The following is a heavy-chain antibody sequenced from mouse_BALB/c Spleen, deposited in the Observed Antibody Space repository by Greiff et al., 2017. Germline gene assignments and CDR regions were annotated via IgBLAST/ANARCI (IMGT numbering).Heavy chain of an antibody. J-gene: IGHJ2*01. CDR2: ISYSGST. CDR3: ARDYYGSSSSFDY. D-gene: IGHD1-1*01. Sequence: VQLKESGPGLVKPSQSLSLTCTVTGYSITSDYAWNWIRQFPGNKLEWMGYISYSGSTSYNPSLKSRISITRDTSKNQFFLQLNSVTTEDTATYYCARDYYGSSSSFDYWGQGTTLTVSS. V-gene: IGHV3-2*02. CDR1: GYSITSDYA.